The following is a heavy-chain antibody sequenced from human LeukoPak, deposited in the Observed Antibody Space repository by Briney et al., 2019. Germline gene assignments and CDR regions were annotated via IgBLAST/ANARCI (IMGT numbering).Heavy chain of an antibody. Sequence: SETLSLTCTVSGGSISSYYWSWIRQPPGKGLEWIGYIYYSGSTNYNPSLKSRVTISVDTSKNQFSLKLSSVTAADTAVYYCATDTAMGKYYYYGMDVWGQGTTVTVSS. CDR1: GGSISSYY. CDR3: ATDTAMGKYYYYGMDV. V-gene: IGHV4-59*01. J-gene: IGHJ6*02. D-gene: IGHD5-18*01. CDR2: IYYSGST.